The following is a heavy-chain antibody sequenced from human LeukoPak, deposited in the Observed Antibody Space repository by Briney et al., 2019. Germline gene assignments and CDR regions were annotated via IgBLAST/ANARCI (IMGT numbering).Heavy chain of an antibody. V-gene: IGHV3-23*01. J-gene: IGHJ4*02. CDR2: IRLGGGLT. Sequence: PGGSLRLSCAASGFTFINYPMAWVRQAPGKGLEWVSSIRLGGGLTHTADSVKGRFTISRDNSKNTLYLQMNSLTAEDTAVYYCAKGTRGYPYGSYLDYWGQGTLVTVSS. D-gene: IGHD5-18*01. CDR1: GFTFINYP. CDR3: AKGTRGYPYGSYLDY.